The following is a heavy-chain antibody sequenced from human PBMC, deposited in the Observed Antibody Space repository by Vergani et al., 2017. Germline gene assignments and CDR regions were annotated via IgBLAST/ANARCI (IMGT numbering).Heavy chain of an antibody. D-gene: IGHD1-26*01. Sequence: QVQLVQSGAEVKKPGSSVKVSCKASGGTFSRYAISWVRQAPGQGREWMGGIIPIFGTANYAQKFQGRVTITADESTSTAYMELSSLRSEATAVYYCARDGPVVGATGYAYGGQGTLVTVSS. J-gene: IGHJ4*02. CDR3: ARDGPVVGATGYAY. CDR2: IIPIFGTA. V-gene: IGHV1-69*01. CDR1: GGTFSRYA.